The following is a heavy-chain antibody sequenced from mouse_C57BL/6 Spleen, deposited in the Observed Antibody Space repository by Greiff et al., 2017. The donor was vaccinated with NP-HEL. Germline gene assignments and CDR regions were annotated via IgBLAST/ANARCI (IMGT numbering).Heavy chain of an antibody. CDR2: ISDGGSYT. CDR1: GFTFSSYA. J-gene: IGHJ1*03. Sequence: EVQLVESGGGLVKPGGSLKLSCAASGFTFSSYAMSWVRQTPEKRLEWVATISDGGSYTYYPDNVKGRFTISRDNAKNNLYLQMSHLKSEDTAMYYCAREVYGTRYFDVWGTGTTVTVSS. D-gene: IGHD2-1*01. V-gene: IGHV5-4*01. CDR3: AREVYGTRYFDV.